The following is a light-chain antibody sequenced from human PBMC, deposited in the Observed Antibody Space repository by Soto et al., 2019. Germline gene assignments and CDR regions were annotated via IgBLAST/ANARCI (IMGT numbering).Light chain of an antibody. V-gene: IGKV1-5*03. CDR3: QHYDTYSPMWT. J-gene: IGKJ1*01. CDR2: EAS. Sequence: DIQLAQSPSTLSASVGDRITITCRATQSINWLAWYQQKPGKAPKLLISEASRLESGVPSRFSGSGSGTEFTLTISSLQPDDFGNYYCQHYDTYSPMWTFGQGTKVDVK. CDR1: QSINW.